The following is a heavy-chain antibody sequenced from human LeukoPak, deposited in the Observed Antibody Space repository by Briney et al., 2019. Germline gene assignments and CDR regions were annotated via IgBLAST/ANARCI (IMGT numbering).Heavy chain of an antibody. Sequence: GGSLRLSCAASGFSFSTYWMHWVRQAPGNGLEWVANIKEDGSEKNSADSVKGRFTISRDNAKTSVYLQMNSLRAEDTAVYYCSRGANWVDFDTWGQGTMVTVSS. CDR3: SRGANWVDFDT. V-gene: IGHV3-7*04. D-gene: IGHD2-15*01. CDR1: GFSFSTYW. CDR2: IKEDGSEK. J-gene: IGHJ3*02.